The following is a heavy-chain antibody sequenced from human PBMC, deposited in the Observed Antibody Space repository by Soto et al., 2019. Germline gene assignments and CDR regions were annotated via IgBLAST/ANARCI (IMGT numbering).Heavy chain of an antibody. V-gene: IGHV5-51*01. J-gene: IGHJ4*02. Sequence: PGESLKISCKGSGYSFTSYWIGWVRQMPGKGLEWMGIIYPGDSDTRYSPSFQGQVTISADKSISTAYLQWSSLKASDTAMYYCARGQYYDFWSGYSYYFDYWGQGTLVTVSS. CDR1: GYSFTSYW. D-gene: IGHD3-3*01. CDR3: ARGQYYDFWSGYSYYFDY. CDR2: IYPGDSDT.